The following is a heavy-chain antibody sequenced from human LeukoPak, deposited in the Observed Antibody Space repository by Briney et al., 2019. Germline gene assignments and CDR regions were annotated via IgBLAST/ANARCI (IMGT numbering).Heavy chain of an antibody. D-gene: IGHD5-18*01. J-gene: IGHJ4*02. CDR3: ARGLGYSYGYGIDY. Sequence: PGGSLRLSCAASGFTFSSYAMSWVRRAPGKGPEWVAIIWFNGSNQYYAESVEGRFTVSRDNSKNTLYLQMNSLRAEDTAVYSCARGLGYSYGYGIDYWGQGTLVIASS. CDR1: GFTFSSYA. CDR2: IWFNGSNQ. V-gene: IGHV3-33*08.